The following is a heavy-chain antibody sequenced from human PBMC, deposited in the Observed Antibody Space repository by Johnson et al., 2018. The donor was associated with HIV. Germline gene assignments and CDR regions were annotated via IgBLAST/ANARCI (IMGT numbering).Heavy chain of an antibody. CDR1: GFTFNRYA. J-gene: IGHJ3*01. CDR3: AKGEAQEGWIQLQSYAFDV. V-gene: IGHV3-30*04. CDR2: IWYDGSNK. D-gene: IGHD5-18*01. Sequence: QVQLVESGGGVVQPGRSLRLSCTGFGFTFNRYAIHWVRQAPNKGLEWVAVIWYDGSNKNYADSVKGRFTISRDISKKTLYLQIDSLRPEDSGVYYCAKGEAQEGWIQLQSYAFDVWGQGTMVTVSS.